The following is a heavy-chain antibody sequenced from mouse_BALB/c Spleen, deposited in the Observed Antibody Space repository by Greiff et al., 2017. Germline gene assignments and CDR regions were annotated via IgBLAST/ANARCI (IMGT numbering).Heavy chain of an antibody. CDR2: ISYSGST. CDR3: ARGNYGIAWFAY. D-gene: IGHD2-1*01. Sequence: EVQLQESGPGLVKPSQSLSLTCTVTGYSITSDYAWNWIRQFPGNKLEWMGYISYSGSTSYNPSLKSRISITRDTSKNQFFLQLNSVTTEDTATYYCARGNYGIAWFAYWGQGTLVTVSA. CDR1: GYSITSDYA. V-gene: IGHV3-2*02. J-gene: IGHJ3*01.